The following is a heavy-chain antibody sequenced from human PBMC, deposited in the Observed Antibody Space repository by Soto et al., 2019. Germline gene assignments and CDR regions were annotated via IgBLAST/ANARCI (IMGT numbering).Heavy chain of an antibody. J-gene: IGHJ4*02. CDR1: GFNFDSYG. Sequence: GGSLRLSCATSGFNFDSYGMSWVRRASGKGLQWVSAISGRGDSTYYAASVKGRFTISRDNPKKTLYLQMHSLTAEDTAVYYCSKDSDPGPGPYGGSYYSSLGSWGQGTLVTVSS. CDR2: ISGRGDST. CDR3: SKDSDPGPGPYGGSYYSSLGS. D-gene: IGHD3-10*01. V-gene: IGHV3-23*01.